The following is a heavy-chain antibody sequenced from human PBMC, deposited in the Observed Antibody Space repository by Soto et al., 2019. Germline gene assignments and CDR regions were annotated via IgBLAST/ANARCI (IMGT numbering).Heavy chain of an antibody. Sequence: GASVKVSCKASGYTFTSYGISWVRQAPGQGLEWMGWISANFGTTNYAQNFQGGVTITADESTGTAYMELSSLKSEDTAVYYCARGAEYSSSSAFDYWGQGTLVTVS. V-gene: IGHV1-18*01. CDR3: ARGAEYSSSSAFDY. CDR1: GYTFTSYG. D-gene: IGHD6-6*01. CDR2: ISANFGTT. J-gene: IGHJ4*02.